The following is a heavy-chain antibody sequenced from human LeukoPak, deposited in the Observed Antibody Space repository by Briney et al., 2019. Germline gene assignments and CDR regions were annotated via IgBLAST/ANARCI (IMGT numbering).Heavy chain of an antibody. V-gene: IGHV3-48*01. J-gene: IGHJ4*02. CDR2: ISSSSPTI. Sequence: GSLRLSCAASGFTFSNYDMNWVRQAPGKGLEWVSYISSSSPTIYYADSVRGRFTISRDNANNSPYLQMSSLRAEDTAVYYCARGSGRITIFGVPYWGQGTLVTVSS. CDR1: GFTFSNYD. CDR3: ARGSGRITIFGVPY. D-gene: IGHD3-3*01.